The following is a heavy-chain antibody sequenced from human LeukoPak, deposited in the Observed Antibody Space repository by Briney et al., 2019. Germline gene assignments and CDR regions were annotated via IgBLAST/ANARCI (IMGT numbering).Heavy chain of an antibody. CDR3: ARTTEDCSSTSCYQYWFDS. Sequence: SETLSLTCTVSGGSISSYYWSWIRQPPGKGLEWIGYIYYSGSTNYNPSLKSRVTISVDTSKNQFSLKLNSVTAADTAVYYCARTTEDCSSTSCYQYWFDSWGQGTLVTVSS. J-gene: IGHJ5*01. D-gene: IGHD2-2*01. CDR1: GGSISSYY. V-gene: IGHV4-59*01. CDR2: IYYSGST.